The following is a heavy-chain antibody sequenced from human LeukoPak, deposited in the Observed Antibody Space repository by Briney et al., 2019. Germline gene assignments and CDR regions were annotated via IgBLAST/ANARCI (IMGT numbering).Heavy chain of an antibody. J-gene: IGHJ4*02. D-gene: IGHD5-12*01. V-gene: IGHV3-11*05. CDR1: GFTFSDYY. CDR2: ISSSSSYT. CDR3: ARDSGYSGYSDY. Sequence: PGGSLRLSCAASGFTFSDYYMSWIRQAPGQGLEWVSYISSSSSYTDYADSVKGRFTISRDNAKNSLNLQMNSLRAEDTAVYYCARDSGYSGYSDYWGQGTLVTVSS.